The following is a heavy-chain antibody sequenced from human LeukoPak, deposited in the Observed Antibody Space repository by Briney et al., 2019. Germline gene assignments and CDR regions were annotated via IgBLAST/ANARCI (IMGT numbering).Heavy chain of an antibody. J-gene: IGHJ4*02. D-gene: IGHD7-27*01. CDR1: GYTFTSYG. Sequence: ASVKVSCKASGYTFTSYGISWVRQAPGQGLEWLGWVSTYNGNTHYAQKLQGRVTMTTDTSTTTAYMELRSLRSDDTAVYYCARDYRTGFDYWGQGTLVTVSS. CDR3: ARDYRTGFDY. CDR2: VSTYNGNT. V-gene: IGHV1-18*01.